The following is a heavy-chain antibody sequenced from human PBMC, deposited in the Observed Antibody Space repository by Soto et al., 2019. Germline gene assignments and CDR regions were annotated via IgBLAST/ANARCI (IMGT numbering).Heavy chain of an antibody. D-gene: IGHD3-9*01. CDR1: GGCISSYY. CDR2: IYFRGNT. CDR3: ARLEGLATISYYFDF. V-gene: IGHV4-39*01. Sequence: SETLSLTCTVGGGCISSYYWGWIRQPPGKGLEWIGSIYFRGNTYYNPSLQTRVTISLDKSKSQFSLKLNSVTAADSAVYFCARLEGLATISYYFDFWGQGALVTVSS. J-gene: IGHJ4*02.